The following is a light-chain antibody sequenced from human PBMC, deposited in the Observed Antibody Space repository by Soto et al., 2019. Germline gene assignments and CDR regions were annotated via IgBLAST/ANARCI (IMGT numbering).Light chain of an antibody. V-gene: IGKV3-20*01. CDR3: QQYGRAPGT. Sequence: EIVLTQSPGTLSLSPGERATLSCRASQSVSSTYLAWYQQKPGQAPRLLIYGASSRATGIPDSFSGSGSGTDFTLTISRLEPEDFAVYYCQQYGRAPGTFGQGTKVEIK. J-gene: IGKJ1*01. CDR1: QSVSSTY. CDR2: GAS.